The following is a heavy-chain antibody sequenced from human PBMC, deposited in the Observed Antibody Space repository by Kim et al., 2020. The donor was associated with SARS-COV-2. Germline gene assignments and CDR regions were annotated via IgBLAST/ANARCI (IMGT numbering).Heavy chain of an antibody. CDR3: AKVGDILVGPGESFFDY. J-gene: IGHJ4*01. V-gene: IGHV3-23*01. D-gene: IGHD2-2*01. Sequence: GGSLRLSCGASGFAFSDAAMSWVRQAPGKGLEWVADVSGSGGSTHYAGFVRGRFSISRDNSKNTLYLQLNSLRAEDTAVYYCAKVGDILVGPGESFFDY. CDR2: VSGSGGST. CDR1: GFAFSDAA.